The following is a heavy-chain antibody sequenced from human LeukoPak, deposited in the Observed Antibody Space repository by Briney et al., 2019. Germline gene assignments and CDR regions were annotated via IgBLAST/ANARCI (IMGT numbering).Heavy chain of an antibody. Sequence: GASVKVSCKTSGYTFTGYFMHWVRQAPGQGLEWMGWINPNSGGTNYAQKFQGRVTMTRDTSISTAYMELTRLRSDDTAMYYCSREGDYGDHGRLWYFDLWGRGTLVTVSS. V-gene: IGHV1-2*02. D-gene: IGHD4-17*01. CDR2: INPNSGGT. J-gene: IGHJ2*01. CDR1: GYTFTGYF. CDR3: SREGDYGDHGRLWYFDL.